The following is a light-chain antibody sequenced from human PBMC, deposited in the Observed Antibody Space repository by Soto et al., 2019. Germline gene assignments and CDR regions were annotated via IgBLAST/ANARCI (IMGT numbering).Light chain of an antibody. CDR3: QQSYSTPPT. Sequence: DIQMTQSPSSLSASVGDRVTITCRASQSISSYLNWYQQKPGKAPKLLIYAASSVQSGVPSRFSGSGSWTDFTLTISSLQPEDFATYYCQQSYSTPPTFGQGTKVEIK. J-gene: IGKJ1*01. CDR1: QSISSY. CDR2: AAS. V-gene: IGKV1-39*01.